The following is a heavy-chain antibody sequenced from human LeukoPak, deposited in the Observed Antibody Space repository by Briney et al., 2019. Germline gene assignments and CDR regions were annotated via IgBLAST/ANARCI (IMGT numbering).Heavy chain of an antibody. D-gene: IGHD2-21*01. CDR3: ARGDSSRGYYYMDV. V-gene: IGHV1-2*02. J-gene: IGHJ6*03. CDR1: GYTFNGYY. CDR2: INPNSGGT. Sequence: ASVKVSRKASGYTFNGYYMHWVRQAPGQGLEWMGWINPNSGGTDYAQKFQGRVTMTRDTSISSAYMELSRLRSDDTAVYYCARGDSSRGYYYMDVWGRGTTVTVSS.